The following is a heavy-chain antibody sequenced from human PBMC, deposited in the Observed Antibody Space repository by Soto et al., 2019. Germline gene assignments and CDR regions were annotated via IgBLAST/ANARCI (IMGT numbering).Heavy chain of an antibody. D-gene: IGHD3-3*01. CDR1: GGSISSYY. CDR3: ARGAYYDFWSGYSWCDP. Sequence: PSETLSLTCTVSGGSISSYYWSWIRQPPGKGLEWIGYIYYSGSTNYNPSLKSRVTISVDTSKNQFSLKLSSVTAADTAVYYCARGAYYDFWSGYSWCDPWGQGTLVTVS. J-gene: IGHJ5*02. CDR2: IYYSGST. V-gene: IGHV4-59*01.